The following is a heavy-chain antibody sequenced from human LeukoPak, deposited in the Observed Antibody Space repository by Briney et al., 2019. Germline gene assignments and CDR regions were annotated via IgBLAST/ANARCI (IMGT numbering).Heavy chain of an antibody. J-gene: IGHJ3*02. CDR2: INDGNGNT. CDR3: ARDGWWEVIGCFDI. V-gene: IGHV1-3*01. Sequence: ASVKVSCKASGYTFTSYAMHWVRQAPGQRLEWMGWINDGNGNTKYSQKFQGRVTITRDTSASTAYMELSSLRSEDTAVYYCARDGWWEVIGCFDIWGQGTMVTVSS. D-gene: IGHD1-26*01. CDR1: GYTFTSYA.